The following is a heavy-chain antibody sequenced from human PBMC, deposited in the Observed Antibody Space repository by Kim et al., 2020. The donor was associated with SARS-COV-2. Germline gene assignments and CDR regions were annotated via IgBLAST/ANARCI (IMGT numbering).Heavy chain of an antibody. CDR1: GGSISSSNW. D-gene: IGHD2-15*01. CDR2: IYHSGST. CDR3: ARFNVPHRSTGDAFDI. J-gene: IGHJ3*02. Sequence: SETLSLTCAVSGGSISSSNWWSWVRQPPGKGLEWIGEIYHSGSTNYNPSLKSRVTISVDKSKNQFSLKLSSVTAADTAVYYCARFNVPHRSTGDAFDIWGQGTMVTVSA. V-gene: IGHV4-4*02.